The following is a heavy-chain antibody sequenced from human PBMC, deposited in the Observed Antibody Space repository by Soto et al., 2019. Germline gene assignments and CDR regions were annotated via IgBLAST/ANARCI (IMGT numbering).Heavy chain of an antibody. V-gene: IGHV4-34*01. Sequence: QVQLQQWGAGLLKPSETLSLTCAVYGGSFSGYYWSWIRQPPGKGLEWIGEINHSGSTNYNPSLKSRVTISVDTSKNQFSLKLSSVTAADTAVYYCARGRPRSSWYTTTPHFDYWGQGTLVTVSS. CDR1: GGSFSGYY. D-gene: IGHD6-13*01. J-gene: IGHJ4*02. CDR3: ARGRPRSSWYTTTPHFDY. CDR2: INHSGST.